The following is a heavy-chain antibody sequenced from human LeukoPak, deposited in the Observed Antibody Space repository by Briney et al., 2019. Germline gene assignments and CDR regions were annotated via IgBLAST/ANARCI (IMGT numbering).Heavy chain of an antibody. CDR1: GGSISSGDYY. D-gene: IGHD6-13*01. CDR2: IYYSGST. J-gene: IGHJ4*02. V-gene: IGHV4-30-4*02. Sequence: SETLSLTCTVSGGSISSGDYYWSWIRQPPGKGLEWIGYIYYSGSTYYNPSLKGRVTISVDTSKNQFSLKLSSVTAADTAVYYCARGVRAGIAAAGTLDYWGQGTLVTVSS. CDR3: ARGVRAGIAAAGTLDY.